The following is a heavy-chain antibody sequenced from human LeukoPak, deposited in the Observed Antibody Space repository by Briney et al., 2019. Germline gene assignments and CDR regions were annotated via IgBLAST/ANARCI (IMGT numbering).Heavy chain of an antibody. D-gene: IGHD3-10*01. CDR1: GGSLIKDY. Sequence: SGTLSLTCTVSGGSLIKDYWSGIRQAAGKELEWIGRMYTRGSTNYNHSLRSRVTISLDKSKKQFSLNLNSVTAADTAVYYCARGGTYGSGRNQHTTLDYWGQGTLVTVSS. V-gene: IGHV4-4*07. J-gene: IGHJ4*02. CDR2: MYTRGST. CDR3: ARGGTYGSGRNQHTTLDY.